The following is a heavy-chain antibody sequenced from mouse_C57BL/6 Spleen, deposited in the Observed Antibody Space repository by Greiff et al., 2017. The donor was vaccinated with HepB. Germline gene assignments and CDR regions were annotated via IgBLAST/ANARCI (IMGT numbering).Heavy chain of an antibody. CDR2: IWSGGST. Sequence: VQLQESGPGLVQPSQSLSITCTVSGFSLTSYGVHWVRQSPGKGLEWLGVIWSGGSTDYNAAFISRLSISKDNSKSQVFFKMNSLQADDTAIYYCARGRGYSNYDAMDYWGQGTSVTVSS. V-gene: IGHV2-2*01. CDR3: ARGRGYSNYDAMDY. CDR1: GFSLTSYG. D-gene: IGHD2-5*01. J-gene: IGHJ4*01.